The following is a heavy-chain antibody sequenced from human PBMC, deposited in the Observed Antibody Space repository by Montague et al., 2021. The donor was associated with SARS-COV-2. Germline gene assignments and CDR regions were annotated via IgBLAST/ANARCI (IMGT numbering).Heavy chain of an antibody. J-gene: IGHJ4*02. D-gene: IGHD6-19*01. CDR2: NNFKGIT. Sequence: SETLSLTCGVSGGSFIPYSWTWMRQPPGKGLEWIGENNFKGITNYTPSLKSRVTISGATSKRQFSLMLTNVTAADTAVYYCARARGWVDFDFWGQGNLVTVSS. V-gene: IGHV4-34*01. CDR1: GGSFIPYS. CDR3: ARARGWVDFDF.